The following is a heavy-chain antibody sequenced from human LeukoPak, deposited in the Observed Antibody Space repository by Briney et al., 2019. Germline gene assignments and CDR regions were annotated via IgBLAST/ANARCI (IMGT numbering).Heavy chain of an antibody. CDR3: ATADYDSSGYYDY. Sequence: SVKVSCKASGGXFSSYAISWVRQAPGQGLEWMGRIIPILGIANYAQKFQGRVTITADKSTSTAYMELSSLRSEDTAVNYCATADYDSSGYYDYWGQGTLVTVSS. J-gene: IGHJ4*02. CDR2: IIPILGIA. D-gene: IGHD3-22*01. V-gene: IGHV1-69*04. CDR1: GGXFSSYA.